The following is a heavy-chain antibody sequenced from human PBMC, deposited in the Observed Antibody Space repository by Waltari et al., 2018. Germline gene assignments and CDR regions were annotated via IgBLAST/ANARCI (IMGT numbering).Heavy chain of an antibody. CDR1: GGSISSSSYY. CDR3: ARAVGTYYYGMDV. Sequence: QLQLQESGPGLVKPSETLSLTCTVSGGSISSSSYYWGWIHQPPGKGLEWIGSIYYSGSTYYNPSLKSRVTISVDTSKNQFSLKLSSVTAADTAVYYCARAVGTYYYGMDVWGQGTTVTVSS. V-gene: IGHV4-39*07. D-gene: IGHD1-1*01. J-gene: IGHJ6*02. CDR2: IYYSGST.